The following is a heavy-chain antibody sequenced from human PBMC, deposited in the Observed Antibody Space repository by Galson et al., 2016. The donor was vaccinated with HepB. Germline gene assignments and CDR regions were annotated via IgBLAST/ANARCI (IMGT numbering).Heavy chain of an antibody. J-gene: IGHJ4*02. CDR1: GYKFSSYG. V-gene: IGHV1-18*01. Sequence: SVKVSCKAAGYKFSSYGITWVRQAPGQGLEWMGWISAFNGNTKSAQKVQGRVTLTTDASTNTAYMELRSLRSDDTAAYYCARAHPLAAGGSVFDFWGQGALVTVSS. CDR3: ARAHPLAAGGSVFDF. D-gene: IGHD6-13*01. CDR2: ISAFNGNT.